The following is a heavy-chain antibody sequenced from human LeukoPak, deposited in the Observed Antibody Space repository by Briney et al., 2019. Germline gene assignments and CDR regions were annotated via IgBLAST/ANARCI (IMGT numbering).Heavy chain of an antibody. CDR3: ARDIKTYYFDY. J-gene: IGHJ4*02. V-gene: IGHV4-59*01. D-gene: IGHD1-14*01. Sequence: SETLSLTCTVSGGSIRGYYWSWIRQPPGKGLEWIGYIYYSGSTNYSPSLKSRVTMSVDTSKNQFSLKLSSVTAADTAVYYCARDIKTYYFDYWGQGTLVTVSS. CDR1: GGSIRGYY. CDR2: IYYSGST.